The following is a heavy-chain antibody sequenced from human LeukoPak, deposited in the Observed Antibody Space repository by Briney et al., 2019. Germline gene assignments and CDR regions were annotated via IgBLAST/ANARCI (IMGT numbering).Heavy chain of an antibody. CDR1: GFIFSDYA. V-gene: IGHV3-23*01. Sequence: GGSLRLSCAASGFIFSDYAMSWVRQAPGKALEWVSGVNGSGRRTHYADSVKGRVTISRDNSKNTLYLQMNSLRAEDTAVYYCAKDQPGDYWGQGTLVTVSS. CDR3: AKDQPGDY. J-gene: IGHJ4*02. CDR2: VNGSGRRT. D-gene: IGHD2-2*01.